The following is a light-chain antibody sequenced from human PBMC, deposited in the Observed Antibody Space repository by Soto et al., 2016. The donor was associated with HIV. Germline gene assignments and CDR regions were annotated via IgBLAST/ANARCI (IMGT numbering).Light chain of an antibody. J-gene: IGKJ2*01. CDR1: QGISSA. CDR2: DAS. Sequence: AIQLTQSPSSLSASVGDRVTITCRASQGISSALAWYQQRPGKAPKLLIYDASSLQSGVPSRFSGSGSGTDFTLTISSLQPEDFATYYCLQDYNYPRTFGQGPSWXSN. V-gene: IGKV1-6*01. CDR3: LQDYNYPRT.